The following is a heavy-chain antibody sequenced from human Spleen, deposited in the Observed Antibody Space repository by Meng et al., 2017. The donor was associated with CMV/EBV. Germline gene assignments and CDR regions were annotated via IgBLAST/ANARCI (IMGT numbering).Heavy chain of an antibody. CDR3: AKTGGYSTAVWYFDY. Sequence: GGSLRLSCAASEFTFSNYAMHWVRQAPGKGLEWVALISCDGSNTYYADSVKGRFTIFRDHSKNTLYLQMNSLRADDTAVYYCAKTGGYSTAVWYFDYWGQGTLVTVSS. J-gene: IGHJ4*02. V-gene: IGHV3-30-3*02. D-gene: IGHD5-18*01. CDR2: ISCDGSNT. CDR1: EFTFSNYA.